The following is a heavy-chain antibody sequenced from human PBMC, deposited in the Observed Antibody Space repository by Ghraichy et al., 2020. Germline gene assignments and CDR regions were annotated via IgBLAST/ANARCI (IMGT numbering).Heavy chain of an antibody. CDR1: GFTFSSYS. D-gene: IGHD3-22*01. Sequence: GGSLRLSCAASGFTFSSYSMNWVRQAPGKGLEWVSSISSSSSYIYYADSVKGRFTISRDNAKNSLYLQMNSLRAEDTAVYYCARSQHYYDSSGYLTEPADYWGQGTLVTVSS. CDR3: ARSQHYYDSSGYLTEPADY. J-gene: IGHJ4*02. CDR2: ISSSSSYI. V-gene: IGHV3-21*01.